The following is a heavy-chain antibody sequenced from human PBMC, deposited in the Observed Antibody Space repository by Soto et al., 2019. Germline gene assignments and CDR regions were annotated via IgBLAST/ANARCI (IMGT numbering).Heavy chain of an antibody. CDR1: GFTFSSYG. V-gene: IGHV3-21*01. CDR2: ISSSSSYI. J-gene: IGHJ6*02. Sequence: PGGSLRLSCAASGFTFSSYGMNWVRQAPGKGLEWVSSISSSSSYIYYADSVKGRFTISRDNAKNSLYLQMNSLRAEDTAVYYCARDLRRMGSGWLRVYGMDVWGQGTTVTVSS. D-gene: IGHD6-19*01. CDR3: ARDLRRMGSGWLRVYGMDV.